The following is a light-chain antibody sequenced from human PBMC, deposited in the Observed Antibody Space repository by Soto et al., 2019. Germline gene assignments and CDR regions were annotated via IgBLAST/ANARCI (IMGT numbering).Light chain of an antibody. CDR2: GAS. V-gene: IGKV3-20*01. Sequence: EIVLTQSPGTLSFSPGERATLSCRASQSVSSSYLAWYQQKPGQAPRLLIYGASSRATGIPDRFSGSGSGTDFTLTISRLEPEDFAVHYCQQYGSSPWTFGQVTKVDIK. CDR1: QSVSSSY. CDR3: QQYGSSPWT. J-gene: IGKJ1*01.